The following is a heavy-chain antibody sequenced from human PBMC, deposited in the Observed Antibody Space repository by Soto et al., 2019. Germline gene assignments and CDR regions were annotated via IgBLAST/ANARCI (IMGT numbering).Heavy chain of an antibody. CDR1: GFTFDGYA. D-gene: IGHD1-7*01. Sequence: PGGSLRLSCAASGFTFDGYAMSWVRQAPGKGLVWVSRINSDGSSASYADSVKGRFTISRDNAKNTLYLQMNSLRAEDTAVYYCARDTLELLYYFDYWGQGTLVTVSS. V-gene: IGHV3-74*01. CDR3: ARDTLELLYYFDY. J-gene: IGHJ4*02. CDR2: INSDGSSA.